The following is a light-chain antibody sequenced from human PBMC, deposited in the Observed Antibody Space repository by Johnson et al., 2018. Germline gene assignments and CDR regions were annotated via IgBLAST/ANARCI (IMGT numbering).Light chain of an antibody. V-gene: IGLV1-51*02. CDR3: GTWDSSLSAGNV. CDR2: ENN. CDR1: SSNIGNNY. Sequence: QSVLTQPPSVYAAPGQKVTISCSGSSSNIGNNYVSWYQQLPGTAPKLLIYENNKRPSGIPDRFSGSKSGTSATLGITGLQTGDAADYYCGTWDSSLSAGNVFGTGTKVTVL. J-gene: IGLJ1*01.